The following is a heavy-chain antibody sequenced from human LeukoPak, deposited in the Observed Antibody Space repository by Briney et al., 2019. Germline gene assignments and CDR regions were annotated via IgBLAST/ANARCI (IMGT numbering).Heavy chain of an antibody. CDR3: AGMTDTAMGAVDY. CDR2: IYYSGST. Sequence: SETLSLTCTVSGGSIRSSYYYWGWIRQPPGKGLEWIGYIYYSGSTYYNPSLKSRVTISVDTSKNQFSLKLSSVTAADTAVYYCAGMTDTAMGAVDYWGQGTLVTVSS. CDR1: GGSIRSSYYY. V-gene: IGHV4-31*03. J-gene: IGHJ4*02. D-gene: IGHD5-18*01.